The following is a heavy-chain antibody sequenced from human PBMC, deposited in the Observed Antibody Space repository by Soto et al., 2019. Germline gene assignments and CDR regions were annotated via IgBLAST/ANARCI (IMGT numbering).Heavy chain of an antibody. D-gene: IGHD3-10*01. CDR3: AKDHYGSGIRGGYYGMDV. Sequence: QVQLVEAGGGVVQPGRSLRLSCAASGFTFSSYGMHWVRQAPGKGLEWVAVISYDGSNKYYADSVKGRFTISRDNSKNTLYLQMNSLRAEDTAVYYCAKDHYGSGIRGGYYGMDVWGQGTTVTVSS. J-gene: IGHJ6*02. V-gene: IGHV3-30*18. CDR1: GFTFSSYG. CDR2: ISYDGSNK.